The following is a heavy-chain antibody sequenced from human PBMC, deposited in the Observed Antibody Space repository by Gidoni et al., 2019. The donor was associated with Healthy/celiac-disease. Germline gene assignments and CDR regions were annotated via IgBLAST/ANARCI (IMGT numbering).Heavy chain of an antibody. Sequence: QVQLVESGGGVVQPGRSLRLSCAASGFTFSSYGMHWVRQAPGKGLEWVAVIWYDGSNKYYADSVKGRFTISRDNSKNTLYLQMNSLRSEDTAVYYCARVRALVGATPADYWGQGTLVTVSS. CDR2: IWYDGSNK. V-gene: IGHV3-33*01. J-gene: IGHJ4*02. D-gene: IGHD1-26*01. CDR1: GFTFSSYG. CDR3: ARVRALVGATPADY.